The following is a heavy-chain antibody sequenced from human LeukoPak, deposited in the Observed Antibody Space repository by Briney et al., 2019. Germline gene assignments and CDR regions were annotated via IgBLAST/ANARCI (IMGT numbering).Heavy chain of an antibody. V-gene: IGHV4-59*01. CDR2: IHYSGST. CDR3: ARGKLGGINYYDLDV. Sequence: KPSETLSLTCTVSGGSISSYYWSWIRQPPGKGLEWIGYIHYSGSTNYNPSLQSRVTIPVDTPKNQFSLKVNSVTAADTAVYFCARGKLGGINYYDLDVWGKGTTVIVSS. D-gene: IGHD3-16*01. CDR1: GGSISSYY. J-gene: IGHJ6*04.